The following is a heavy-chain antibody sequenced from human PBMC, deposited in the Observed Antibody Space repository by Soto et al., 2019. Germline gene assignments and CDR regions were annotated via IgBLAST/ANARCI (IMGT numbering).Heavy chain of an antibody. D-gene: IGHD5-18*01. CDR1: GFSLNSYA. Sequence: PGGSLRPSCAAPGFSLNSYAITWVRQAPGKGLEWVSVVTYNGDNTYYADSFKGRFTVSIDNSKDTVDLQMYILIAEDTAVDYCARYIRGPTVFYFDFWGPGVLVTVSS. CDR3: ARYIRGPTVFYFDF. J-gene: IGHJ4*02. CDR2: VTYNGDNT. V-gene: IGHV3-23*01.